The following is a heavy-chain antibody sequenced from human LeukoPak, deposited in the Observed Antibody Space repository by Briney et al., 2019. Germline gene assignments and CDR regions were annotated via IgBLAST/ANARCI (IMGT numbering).Heavy chain of an antibody. CDR2: INWNGGRT. D-gene: IGHD6-19*01. J-gene: IGHJ5*02. CDR1: GFMFDDYG. Sequence: GGSLRLSCAASGFMFDDYGMSWVRQAPGKGLEWVSGINWNGGRTGYADSVKGRFTISRDNAKNSLYLQMNSLRAEDTAVYYCARSPAVAGTTSVWFDPWGQGTLVTVSS. CDR3: ARSPAVAGTTSVWFDP. V-gene: IGHV3-20*04.